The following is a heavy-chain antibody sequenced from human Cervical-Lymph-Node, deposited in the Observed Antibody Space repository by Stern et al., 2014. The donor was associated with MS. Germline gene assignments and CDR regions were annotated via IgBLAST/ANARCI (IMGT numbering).Heavy chain of an antibody. Sequence: QLQLQESGPGLVKPSETLSLTCSVSGGSITNRDYWGWIRQSPGKGLEWIGSVYYSGITYYRPSLKSRATISIDTSKNHFSLKLTSVTATDTAVYFCARGVTAVTNYVPNWCFDLWGRGTLVTISS. V-gene: IGHV4-39*02. J-gene: IGHJ2*01. CDR3: ARGVTAVTNYVPNWCFDL. D-gene: IGHD4-11*01. CDR1: GGSITNRDY. CDR2: VYYSGIT.